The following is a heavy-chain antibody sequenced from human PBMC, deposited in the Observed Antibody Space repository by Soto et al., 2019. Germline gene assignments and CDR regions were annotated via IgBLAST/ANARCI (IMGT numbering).Heavy chain of an antibody. CDR1: GFTFASSA. Sequence: SVKVSCKASGFTFASSAFQWVRQARGQRLEWIGWIAVGSGYTNYAQRFQDRVTLTRDMSTATTYMELSRLTSEDTAIYYCAADATAWQQMVPSDYWGQGTLVTVSS. J-gene: IGHJ4*02. D-gene: IGHD2-8*01. CDR2: IAVGSGYT. V-gene: IGHV1-58*01. CDR3: AADATAWQQMVPSDY.